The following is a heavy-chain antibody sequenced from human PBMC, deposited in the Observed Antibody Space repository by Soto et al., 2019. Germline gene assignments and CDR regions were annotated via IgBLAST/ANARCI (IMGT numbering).Heavy chain of an antibody. V-gene: IGHV4-34*02. D-gene: IGHD3-3*01. CDR1: GGSVNGYY. Sequence: QVHLQQWGAGLLKPSETLSLTCAVYGGSVNGYYWNWIRQPPGKGLEWIGEINHTGGTHYNPTLKIRVPMSVDTSKNQFTLRLSSVTAADTAIYYCATRITVFGLLIPPFDPWGQGTQVNGSS. CDR3: ATRITVFGLLIPPFDP. J-gene: IGHJ5*02. CDR2: INHTGGT.